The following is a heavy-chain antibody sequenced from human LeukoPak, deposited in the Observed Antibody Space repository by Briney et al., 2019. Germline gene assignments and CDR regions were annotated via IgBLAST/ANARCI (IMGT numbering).Heavy chain of an antibody. CDR2: ISYDGSNK. D-gene: IGHD6-13*01. V-gene: IGHV3-30-3*01. J-gene: IGHJ3*02. CDR3: ARDPIAAAGSEAFDI. Sequence: PGGSLRLSCAASGFTFSSYAMHWVRQAPGKGLEWVAVISYDGSNKYYADSVKGRFTISRDNSKNTLYLQMNSLRAEDTAVYYCARDPIAAAGSEAFDIWGQGTMVTVSS. CDR1: GFTFSSYA.